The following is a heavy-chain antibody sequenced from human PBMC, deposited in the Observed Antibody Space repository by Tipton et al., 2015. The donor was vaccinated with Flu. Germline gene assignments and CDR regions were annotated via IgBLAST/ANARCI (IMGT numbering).Heavy chain of an antibody. CDR2: IYPGDSDT. Sequence: QLVQSGAEVKKPGESLKISCKGSGYSFNNYWIDWVRQMPGKGLEWMGIIYPGDSDTRYSPSFQGQGTISADKSVSTAYLQLSSLRASDTVIYYCARHRSSSWSNAASDIWGQGTMVPVSS. CDR1: GYSFNNYW. J-gene: IGHJ3*02. V-gene: IGHV5-51*01. D-gene: IGHD6-19*01. CDR3: ARHRSSSWSNAASDI.